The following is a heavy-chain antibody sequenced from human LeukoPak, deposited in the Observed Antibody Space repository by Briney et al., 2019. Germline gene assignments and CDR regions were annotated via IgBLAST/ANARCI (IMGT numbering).Heavy chain of an antibody. CDR3: ARATMVTSIEYYFDH. CDR2: SWYDGGGDK. J-gene: IGHJ4*02. Sequence: GRSLRLSCAASGFSLSSYGMHWVRQAPGKGLEWVAVSWYDGGGDKYYVESVKGRFTISRDNSKNTLYLQMNSLRAEDTAVYYCARATMVTSIEYYFDHWGQGTLVTVSS. CDR1: GFSLSSYG. D-gene: IGHD2-21*02. V-gene: IGHV3-33*01.